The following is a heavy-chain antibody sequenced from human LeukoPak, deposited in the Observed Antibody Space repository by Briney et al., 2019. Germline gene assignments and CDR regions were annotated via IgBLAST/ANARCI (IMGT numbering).Heavy chain of an antibody. Sequence: PGRSLRLSCAASGFTFSSYWMSWVRQAPGKGLEWVANIKQDGSEKYYVDSVKGRFTISRDNAKNSLYLQMNSLRAEDTAVYYCARGWGYCSSTSCYYYYYYMDVWGKGTTVTVSS. CDR1: GFTFSSYW. V-gene: IGHV3-7*01. CDR2: IKQDGSEK. CDR3: ARGWGYCSSTSCYYYYYYMDV. D-gene: IGHD2-2*01. J-gene: IGHJ6*03.